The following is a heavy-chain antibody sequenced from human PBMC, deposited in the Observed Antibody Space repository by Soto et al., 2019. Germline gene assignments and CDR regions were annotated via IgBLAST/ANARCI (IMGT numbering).Heavy chain of an antibody. Sequence: QVQLVQSGAEVKKPGASVKVSCKASGYTFTSYGISWVRQAPGQGLEWMGWISAYNGNTNYAQKLQGRVTMTTDTPTNTAYMERGSLRSDDTAGYYCARDGGGRGATVTTSIDYWGQGTLVTVSS. V-gene: IGHV1-18*01. D-gene: IGHD4-17*01. J-gene: IGHJ4*02. CDR2: ISAYNGNT. CDR3: ARDGGGRGATVTTSIDY. CDR1: GYTFTSYG.